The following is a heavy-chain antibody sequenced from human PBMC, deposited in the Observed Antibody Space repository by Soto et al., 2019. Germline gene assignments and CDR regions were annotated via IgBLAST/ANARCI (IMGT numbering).Heavy chain of an antibody. J-gene: IGHJ4*02. V-gene: IGHV1-69*08. Sequence: QVQLVQSGAEVKKPGSSVKVSCKASGGTFSSYTISWVRQAPGQGLEWMGRIIPILGIANYAQKFQGRVTITADKSTNTAYMELSCLRSEDRAVYYCAGEGGYCSGCSCYSVLDYWGQGTLVTVSS. CDR2: IIPILGIA. CDR1: GGTFSSYT. CDR3: AGEGGYCSGCSCYSVLDY. D-gene: IGHD2-15*01.